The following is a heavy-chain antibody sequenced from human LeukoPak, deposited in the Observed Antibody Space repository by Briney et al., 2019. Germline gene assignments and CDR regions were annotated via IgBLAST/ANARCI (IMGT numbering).Heavy chain of an antibody. J-gene: IGHJ5*02. V-gene: IGHV1-2*02. Sequence: ASVKVSCKASGYTFTGYYMHWVRQAPGQGLEWMGWINPNSGGTNYAQKFQGRVTMTRDTSISTAYMELSRLRSDDTAVYYCARDKGRRIQLWFLVWFAPWGQGTLVTVSS. CDR1: GYTFTGYY. CDR2: INPNSGGT. D-gene: IGHD5-18*01. CDR3: ARDKGRRIQLWFLVWFAP.